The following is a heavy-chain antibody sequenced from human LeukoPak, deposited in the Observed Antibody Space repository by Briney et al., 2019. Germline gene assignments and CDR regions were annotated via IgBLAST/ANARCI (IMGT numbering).Heavy chain of an antibody. V-gene: IGHV4-30-2*01. CDR2: IYHSGST. CDR3: TRNYFDSSGYPQYYFDY. J-gene: IGHJ4*02. D-gene: IGHD3-22*01. CDR1: DGSISSGGYT. Sequence: PSDTLSLTWAVSDGSISSGGYTWNCIRQPPGKGLKWIGYIYHSGSTYCNPSLKSRVTISVDRSKNQFSLELSSVTAADTAVYYCTRNYFDSSGYPQYYFDYWGQGTLVTVSS.